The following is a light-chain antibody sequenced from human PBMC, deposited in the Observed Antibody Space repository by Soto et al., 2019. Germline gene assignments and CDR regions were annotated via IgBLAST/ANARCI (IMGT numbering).Light chain of an antibody. J-gene: IGKJ1*01. CDR3: QHYDNSPRT. CDR1: QSVSSN. V-gene: IGKV3-15*01. Sequence: EIVMTQSPATLSVSPGERATLSCRASQSVSSNLAWYQQKPGQAPRLLIYGASTRATGIPARFSGSRSGTEFTLTISGLQSEDFAVYYCQHYDNSPRTFGQGTKVEIK. CDR2: GAS.